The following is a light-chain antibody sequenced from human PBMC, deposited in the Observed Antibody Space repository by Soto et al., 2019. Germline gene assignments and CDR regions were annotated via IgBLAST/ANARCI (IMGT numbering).Light chain of an antibody. CDR1: SSDVGADNY. V-gene: IGLV2-14*03. CDR3: SSYTSSSTYV. Sequence: QSVLTQPASVSGYLGQSITISCTGTSSDVGADNYVSWYQQHPGKAPKLMTYDVTDRPSGLSNRFSGFKSGNMASLTISGLQADDEADYYCSSYTSSSTYVFGTGTKVTVL. J-gene: IGLJ1*01. CDR2: DVT.